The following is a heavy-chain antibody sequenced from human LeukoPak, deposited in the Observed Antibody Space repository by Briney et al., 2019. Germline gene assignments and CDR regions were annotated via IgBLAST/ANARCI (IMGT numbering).Heavy chain of an antibody. J-gene: IGHJ4*02. D-gene: IGHD1-26*01. CDR3: ARGQRYSGSFLDY. CDR2: IKQDGSEK. CDR1: GFTFSSYW. V-gene: IGHV3-7*01. Sequence: GGSLRLSCAASGFTFSSYWMSWVRQAPGKGLEWVANIKQDGSEKYYVDSVKGRFTIPRDNAKNSLYLQMNSLRAEDAAVYYCARGQRYSGSFLDYWGQGTLVTVSS.